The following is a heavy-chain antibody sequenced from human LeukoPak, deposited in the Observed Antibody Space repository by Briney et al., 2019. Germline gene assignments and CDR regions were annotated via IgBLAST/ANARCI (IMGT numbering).Heavy chain of an antibody. CDR2: IGTAGDT. D-gene: IGHD3-16*01. CDR1: GFTFSSYD. V-gene: IGHV3-13*01. CDR3: ARGRPIPWGTPFDY. J-gene: IGHJ4*02. Sequence: GGSLRLSYAASGFTFSSYDMHWVRQATGKGLEWVSAIGTAGDTYYPGSVKGRFTISRENAKNSLYLQMNSLRAGDTAVYYCARGRPIPWGTPFDYWGQGTLVTVSS.